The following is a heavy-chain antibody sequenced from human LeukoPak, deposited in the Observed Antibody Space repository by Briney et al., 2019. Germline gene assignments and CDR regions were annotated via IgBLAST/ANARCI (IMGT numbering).Heavy chain of an antibody. D-gene: IGHD2-15*01. CDR1: GFTFTTYA. CDR2: ISVSGDTT. J-gene: IGHJ2*01. V-gene: IGHV3-23*01. CDR3: AKRGAASARYFDL. Sequence: GGSLRLSCAASGFTFTTYAVTWVRQAPGKGLEWVSTISVSGDTTYYADSVKGRFTISRDNSKNTLYLQMNGLRAEDTAVYYCAKRGAASARYFDLWGRGTLVTVSS.